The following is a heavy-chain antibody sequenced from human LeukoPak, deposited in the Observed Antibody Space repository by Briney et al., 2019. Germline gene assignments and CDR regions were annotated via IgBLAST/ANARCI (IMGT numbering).Heavy chain of an antibody. V-gene: IGHV3-9*03. CDR2: ISWNSGSI. CDR3: AKDIRAVSYAFDI. CDR1: GFTFDDYA. D-gene: IGHD6-19*01. Sequence: GRSLRLSCAASGFTFDDYAMHWVRQAPGKGVEWVSGISWNSGSIGYADSVKGRFTISRDNAKNSLYLQMNSLRAENMALYYCAKDIRAVSYAFDIWGQGTMVTVSS. J-gene: IGHJ3*02.